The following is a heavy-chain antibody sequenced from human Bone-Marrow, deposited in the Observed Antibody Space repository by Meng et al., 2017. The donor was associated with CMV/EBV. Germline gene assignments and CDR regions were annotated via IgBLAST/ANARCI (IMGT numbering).Heavy chain of an antibody. D-gene: IGHD3-3*01. CDR2: INPSGGST. J-gene: IGHJ6*02. CDR3: ARERITIFGGYGMDV. CDR1: GYTFTSYY. V-gene: IGHV1-46*01. Sequence: ASVKVSCKASGYTFTSYYMHWVRQAPGQGLEWMGIINPSGGSTSYAQKFQGRVTMTRDTSTSTVYMELSSLRSEDTAVYYCARERITIFGGYGMDVWGQGTTVTV.